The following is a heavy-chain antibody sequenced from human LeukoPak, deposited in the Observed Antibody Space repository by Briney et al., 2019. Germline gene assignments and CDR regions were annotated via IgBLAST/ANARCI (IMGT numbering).Heavy chain of an antibody. Sequence: SQTLSLTCTVSGGSISSGSYYWSWIRQPAGKGLEWIGRIYTSGSTNYNPSLKSRVTISVDMSKNQFSLKLSSVTAADTAVYYCASRDGDYDYWGQGTLVTVSS. CDR2: IYTSGST. J-gene: IGHJ4*02. CDR1: GGSISSGSYY. V-gene: IGHV4-61*02. D-gene: IGHD4-17*01. CDR3: ASRDGDYDY.